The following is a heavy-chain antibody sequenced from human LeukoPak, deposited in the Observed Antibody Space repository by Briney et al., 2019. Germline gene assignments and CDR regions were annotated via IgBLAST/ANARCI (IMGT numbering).Heavy chain of an antibody. CDR3: AKEPYDGSGYGDY. J-gene: IGHJ4*02. D-gene: IGHD3-22*01. Sequence: GGSLRLSCEASGFAFSSHWMTWVRRAPGKGLEWVSAITTSSGGGTYYADSVKGRFSISRDNSKNTLYLQMDSLRADDTAVYYCAKEPYDGSGYGDYWGQGTVVTVSS. CDR2: ITTSSGGGT. V-gene: IGHV3-23*01. CDR1: GFAFSSHW.